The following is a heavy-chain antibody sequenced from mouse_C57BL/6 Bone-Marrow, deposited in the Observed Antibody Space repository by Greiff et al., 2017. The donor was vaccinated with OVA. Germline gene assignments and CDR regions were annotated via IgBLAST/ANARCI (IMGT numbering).Heavy chain of an antibody. V-gene: IGHV1-52*01. CDR3: ARSGGSSYDYAMDY. J-gene: IGHJ4*01. Sequence: QVQLQQPGAELVRPGSSVKLSCKASGYTFTSYWMHWVKQRPIQGLEWIGNIDPSDSETHYNQKFKDKATLTVDKSSSTAYMQLSSLTSEDSAVYYCARSGGSSYDYAMDYWGQGTSVTVSS. CDR1: GYTFTSYW. D-gene: IGHD1-1*01. CDR2: IDPSDSET.